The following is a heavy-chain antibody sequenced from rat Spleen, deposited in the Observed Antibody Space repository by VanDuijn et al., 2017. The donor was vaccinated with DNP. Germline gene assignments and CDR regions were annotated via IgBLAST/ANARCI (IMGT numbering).Heavy chain of an antibody. CDR3: ARHDTRVSHPYYAMDA. J-gene: IGHJ4*01. Sequence: EVQLVESGGGLVQPGRSLKLSCAASGFTFSDYNMAWVRQAPKKGLAWVATISYDGSSTYYRDSVKGRFTISRDNAKSTLYLQMDSLRSEDTATYYCARHDTRVSHPYYAMDAWGQGTSVTVSS. D-gene: IGHD1-4*01. CDR2: ISYDGSST. V-gene: IGHV5-7*01. CDR1: GFTFSDYN.